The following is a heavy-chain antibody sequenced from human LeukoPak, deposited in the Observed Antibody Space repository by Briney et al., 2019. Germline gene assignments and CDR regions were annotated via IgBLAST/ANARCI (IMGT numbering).Heavy chain of an antibody. J-gene: IGHJ4*02. D-gene: IGHD6-25*01. CDR1: GFTFSSYS. Sequence: GGSLRLSCAASGFTFSSYSMNWVRQAPGKGLEWVSYISSSSSTIYYADSVKGRFTISRDNAKNSLYLQMNSLRAEDTAVYYCARDRGPGLYSSGDYWGQGTLVTVSS. V-gene: IGHV3-48*04. CDR3: ARDRGPGLYSSGDY. CDR2: ISSSSSTI.